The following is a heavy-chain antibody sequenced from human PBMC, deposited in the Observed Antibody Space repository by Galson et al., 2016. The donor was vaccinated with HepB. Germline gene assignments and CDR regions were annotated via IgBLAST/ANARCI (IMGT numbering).Heavy chain of an antibody. D-gene: IGHD5-18*01. Sequence: SLRLSCAASGFTFSSYDMSWVRQAPGKGLEWVSAISGNGGSTYYADSVKGRFTISRDNSKNTLYLQMNNLRAEDTAVYYCARHRYSYGLYFDQWGQGTLVSVSS. CDR1: GFTFSSYD. V-gene: IGHV3-23*01. J-gene: IGHJ4*02. CDR3: ARHRYSYGLYFDQ. CDR2: ISGNGGST.